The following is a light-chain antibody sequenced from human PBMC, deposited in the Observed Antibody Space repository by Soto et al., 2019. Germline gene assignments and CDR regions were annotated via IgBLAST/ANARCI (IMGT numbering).Light chain of an antibody. CDR1: QSVSTN. CDR2: GAS. V-gene: IGKV3-15*01. Sequence: EIVMTQSPDTLSVSPGERATLSCRASQSVSTNLAWYQQKPGQAPRLLIYGASTRATRIPARFSGSGSGTEFTLTISSLQSEDFAVYHGQQYNNWPYTFGQGNKLEIK. CDR3: QQYNNWPYT. J-gene: IGKJ2*01.